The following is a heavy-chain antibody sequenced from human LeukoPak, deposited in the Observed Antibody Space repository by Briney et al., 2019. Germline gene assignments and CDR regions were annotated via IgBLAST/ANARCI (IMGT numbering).Heavy chain of an antibody. V-gene: IGHV4-59*06. J-gene: IGHJ4*02. CDR3: AREAGTPYFDY. CDR2: ISYSGST. Sequence: NPSETLSLTCTVSGGSISSYYWSWIRQHPGKGLELIGYISYSGSTYYNPSLKSRVAISVDTSKNQFSLKLSSVTDADSAVYYCAREAGTPYFDYWGQGTLVTVSS. CDR1: GGSISSYY. D-gene: IGHD3-10*01.